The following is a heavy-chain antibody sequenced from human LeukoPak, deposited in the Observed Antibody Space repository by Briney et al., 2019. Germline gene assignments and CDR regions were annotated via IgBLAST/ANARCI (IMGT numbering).Heavy chain of an antibody. CDR1: GFTFSNAW. V-gene: IGHV3-11*04. J-gene: IGHJ6*03. CDR2: ISSSGSTI. CDR3: AKSYSWSGYSPGYMDV. D-gene: IGHD3-3*01. Sequence: GGSLRLSCAASGFTFSNAWMSWVRQAPGKGLEWVSYISSSGSTIYYADSVKGRFTISRDNAKNSLYLQMNSLRAEDTAVYYCAKSYSWSGYSPGYMDVWGKGTTVTVSS.